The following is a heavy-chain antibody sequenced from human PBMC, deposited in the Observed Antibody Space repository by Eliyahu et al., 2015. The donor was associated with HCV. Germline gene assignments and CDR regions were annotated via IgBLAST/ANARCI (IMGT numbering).Heavy chain of an antibody. CDR3: ASGGGGIAVTGTGGWFDP. Sequence: QVQLQESGPGLVKPSETLSLTCXXSGGSXTXYYXSXIRQPPGKGLEWXWDIPYSGSTNPNPSLKSRVTISLDTSKNQFSLNLTSVTAADTAMYYCASGGGGIAVTGTGGWFDPWGQGTLVTVSS. J-gene: IGHJ5*02. CDR1: GGSXTXYY. D-gene: IGHD6-19*01. CDR2: IPYSGST. V-gene: IGHV4-59*01.